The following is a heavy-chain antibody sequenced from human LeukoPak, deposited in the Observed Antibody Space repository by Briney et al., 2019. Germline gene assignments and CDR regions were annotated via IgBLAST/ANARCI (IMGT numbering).Heavy chain of an antibody. D-gene: IGHD3-22*01. Sequence: GGSLSLSCAASGFTFSDFYVSWIRQAPGKGLEWVSYISSSSSYTNYADSVKGRFTISRDNSKNTLYLQMNSLRAEDTAVYYCARCPESSGYYYELDSWGQGTLVTVSS. CDR3: ARCPESSGYYYELDS. V-gene: IGHV3-11*06. CDR1: GFTFSDFY. CDR2: ISSSSSYT. J-gene: IGHJ4*02.